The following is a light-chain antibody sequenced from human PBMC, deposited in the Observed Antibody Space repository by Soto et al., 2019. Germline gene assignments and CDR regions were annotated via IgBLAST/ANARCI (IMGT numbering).Light chain of an antibody. CDR3: QTYDRSMSGYV. J-gene: IGLJ1*01. V-gene: IGLV1-40*01. CDR2: ANT. Sequence: QSLLTQPPSWSGAPGQTITISCTGSSSNIGADYDVHWYQQLPGIAPKLVIYANTNRPSGVPDRFSGSRSGTSASLAITGLQADDEADYYCQTYDRSMSGYVFGTGTKVNVL. CDR1: SSNIGADYD.